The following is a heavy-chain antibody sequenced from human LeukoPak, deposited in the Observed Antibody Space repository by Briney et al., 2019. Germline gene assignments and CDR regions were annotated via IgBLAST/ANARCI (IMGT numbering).Heavy chain of an antibody. CDR3: ATGNGHALDI. CDR1: GFTFSSYW. V-gene: IGHV3-74*01. J-gene: IGHJ3*02. D-gene: IGHD3-10*01. Sequence: GGSLRLSCAASGFTFSSYWMHWVRQAPGKGLVWVSSIKSDGSSTSYADSVKGRLTISRDNARSTLYLQMNSLRTEDTAVYYCATGNGHALDIWGQGTMVTVSA. CDR2: IKSDGSST.